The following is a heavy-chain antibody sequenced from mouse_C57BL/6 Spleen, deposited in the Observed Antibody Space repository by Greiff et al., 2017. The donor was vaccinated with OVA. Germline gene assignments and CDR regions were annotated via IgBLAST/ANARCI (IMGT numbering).Heavy chain of an antibody. V-gene: IGHV1-80*01. CDR2: IYPGDGDT. CDR3: ARYSITTVVAHFDY. Sequence: VQLQQSGAELVKPGASVKISCKASGYAFSSYWMNWVKQRPGKGLEWIGQIYPGDGDTNYNGKFKGKATLTADKSSSTAYMQLSSLTSNDSAVYFCARYSITTVVAHFDYWGQGTTLTVSS. CDR1: GYAFSSYW. D-gene: IGHD1-1*01. J-gene: IGHJ2*01.